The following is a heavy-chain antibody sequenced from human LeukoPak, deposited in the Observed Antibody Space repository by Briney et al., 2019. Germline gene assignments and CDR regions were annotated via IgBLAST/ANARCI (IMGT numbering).Heavy chain of an antibody. J-gene: IGHJ4*02. Sequence: ASETLSLTCTVSGGSIVGYYWSWIRQPPGKGLEWIGYTYYSGSTNYNPSLKSRVTISVDTSKNQLSLRLTSVTAADTAVYYCARVDYTTSSPYLLPDSWGQGTLVTVSS. V-gene: IGHV4-59*01. CDR1: GGSIVGYY. D-gene: IGHD6-6*01. CDR3: ARVDYTTSSPYLLPDS. CDR2: TYYSGST.